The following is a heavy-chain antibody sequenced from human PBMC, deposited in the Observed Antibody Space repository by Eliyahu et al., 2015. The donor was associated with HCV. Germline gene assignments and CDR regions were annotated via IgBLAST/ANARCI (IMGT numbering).Heavy chain of an antibody. D-gene: IGHD3-10*01. V-gene: IGHV1-2*02. J-gene: IGHJ6*02. CDR2: INXSSGAT. CDR1: GYRFAGXX. Sequence: QVQLVQSGAEAREPGASVKVSCRTSGYRFAGXXVSWVRXAPXPGQGLEWMGWINXSSGATHYAQRFEGRVTMTTDTSTNTAYLEVRRLRSDDSAIYYCAKVLEYHGSGTMPNIDSYYYSLDVWGQGTMVTVS. CDR3: AKVLEYHGSGTMPNIDSYYYSLDV.